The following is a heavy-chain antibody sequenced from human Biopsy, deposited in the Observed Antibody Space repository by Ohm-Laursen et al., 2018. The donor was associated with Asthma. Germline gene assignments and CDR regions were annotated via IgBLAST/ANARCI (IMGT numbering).Heavy chain of an antibody. CDR1: GFAVSRDY. J-gene: IGHJ3*02. V-gene: IGHV3-53*01. Sequence: SLRLSCTASGFAVSRDYMFWVRQAPGKGLEWVSVIYSGGTSHTADSVRGRVTISRDNSKNTLSLQMNSLRAEDTAVYYCARAYGGSFFSGSFDIWGQGTMVTVSS. CDR3: ARAYGGSFFSGSFDI. CDR2: IYSGGTS. D-gene: IGHD4-23*01.